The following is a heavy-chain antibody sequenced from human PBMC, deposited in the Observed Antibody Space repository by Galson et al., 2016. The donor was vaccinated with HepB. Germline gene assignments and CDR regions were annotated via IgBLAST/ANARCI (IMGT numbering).Heavy chain of an antibody. J-gene: IGHJ6*03. D-gene: IGHD3-10*01. V-gene: IGHV3-21*01. Sequence: SLRLSCAASAFTFSSYSMNWVRQAPGKGLEWVSSISSSSSYIYYADSVKGRFTISRDNAQNSLYLQMNSLRAEYTAVYYCAGSYSNYYYYMDVWGKGTTVTVSS. CDR1: AFTFSSYS. CDR3: AGSYSNYYYYMDV. CDR2: ISSSSSYI.